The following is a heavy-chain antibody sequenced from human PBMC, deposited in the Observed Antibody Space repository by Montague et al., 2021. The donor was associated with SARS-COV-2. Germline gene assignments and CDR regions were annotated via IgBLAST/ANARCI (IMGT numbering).Heavy chain of an antibody. D-gene: IGHD3-10*01. CDR3: AKCTHYYASGTYYNTYYFDH. J-gene: IGHJ4*02. Sequence: SLRLSCAASGFTFSNYGMSWVRQAPGKGLEWVSLISDTGANTHYADFVKGRFTISRDNSKDTVLLQMNSLRAEDTAVYYCAKCTHYYASGTYYNTYYFDHWGQGTLVTVSS. CDR1: GFTFSNYG. V-gene: IGHV3-23*01. CDR2: ISDTGANT.